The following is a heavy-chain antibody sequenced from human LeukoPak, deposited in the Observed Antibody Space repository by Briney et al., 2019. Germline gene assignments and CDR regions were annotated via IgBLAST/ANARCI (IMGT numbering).Heavy chain of an antibody. CDR2: VSSSGNTI. J-gene: IGHJ1*01. CDR3: SVYCTGGSCPD. V-gene: IGHV3-11*01. D-gene: IGHD2-15*01. CDR1: GFTFSDYY. Sequence: PGWSLRLSCAASGFTFSDYYMSWIRQAPGKGLEWVSYVSSSGNTIYYADSVKGRFTISRDNAKNSLYVQMNSLKTEDTGVYYCSVYCTGGSCPDWGQGTLVTVSS.